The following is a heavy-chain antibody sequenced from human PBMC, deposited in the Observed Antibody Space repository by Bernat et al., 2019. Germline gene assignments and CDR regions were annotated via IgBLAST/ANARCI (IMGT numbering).Heavy chain of an antibody. CDR3: AKDDSPSPPTPTHDYGDYGGFDY. V-gene: IGHV3-23*04. Sequence: EVQLVESGGGLVQPGGSLRLSCAASGFTFSSYAMSWVRQAPGKGLEWVSAISGSGGSTYYADSVKGRFTISRDNSKNTLYLQMNSLRAEDTAVYYCAKDDSPSPPTPTHDYGDYGGFDYWGQGTLVTVSS. CDR1: GFTFSSYA. D-gene: IGHD4-17*01. CDR2: ISGSGGST. J-gene: IGHJ4*02.